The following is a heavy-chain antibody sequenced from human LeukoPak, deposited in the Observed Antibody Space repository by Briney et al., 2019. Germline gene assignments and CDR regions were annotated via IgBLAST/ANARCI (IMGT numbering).Heavy chain of an antibody. Sequence: SDTVSLTCTVCIGSISSVAYHWRWIRPPPGKPLEWIATIHNSGSTYYNPSLKSRITICIDASSNQISLELNSVTAADTAIYCCAKSHLGVLHDYWAGGTLVPVSS. D-gene: IGHD3-3*01. CDR2: IHNSGST. CDR1: IGSISSVAYH. CDR3: AKSHLGVLHDY. J-gene: IGHJ4*02. V-gene: IGHV4-39*01.